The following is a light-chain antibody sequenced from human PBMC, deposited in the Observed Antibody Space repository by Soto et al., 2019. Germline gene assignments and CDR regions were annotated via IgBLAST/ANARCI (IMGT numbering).Light chain of an antibody. CDR2: GAS. V-gene: IGKV3-20*01. CDR3: QRYGTSLPLT. CDR1: QSVSSNY. Sequence: EIVLTQFPGTLSLSPGDRATLSCRASQSVSSNYLAWYQQKPGQAPRLLIYGASSRATGIPDRFSGSGSGTDFTLTISRLEPEDFAVYYCQRYGTSLPLTFGGGTKVDIK. J-gene: IGKJ4*01.